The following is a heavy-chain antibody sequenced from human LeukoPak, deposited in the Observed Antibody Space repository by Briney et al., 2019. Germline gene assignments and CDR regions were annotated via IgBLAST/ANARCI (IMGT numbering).Heavy chain of an antibody. D-gene: IGHD6-13*01. CDR2: ISYDGSNK. V-gene: IGHV3-30*03. J-gene: IGHJ4*02. CDR1: GFTFSSYG. CDR3: ARVIRAAPGKGYFDY. Sequence: GGSLRLSCAASGFTFSSYGMHWVRQAPGKGLEWVAVISYDGSNKYYADSVKGRFTISRDNSKNTLYLQMNSLRAEDTAIYYCARVIRAAPGKGYFDYWGQGTLVTVSS.